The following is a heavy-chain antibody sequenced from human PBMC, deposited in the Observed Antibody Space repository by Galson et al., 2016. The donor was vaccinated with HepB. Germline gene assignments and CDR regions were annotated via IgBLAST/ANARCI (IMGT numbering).Heavy chain of an antibody. D-gene: IGHD1-26*01. V-gene: IGHV3-23*01. CDR3: VQGSTAPAV. Sequence: SLRLSCAASGFTFSNYGMTWVRQAPGKGLEVVSSISRSGDSTDYADSVKGRFTISRDNSKNTLYLQMNSLTADTAIYYCVQGSTAPAVWGKGATVTVSS. J-gene: IGHJ6*04. CDR2: ISRSGDST. CDR1: GFTFSNYG.